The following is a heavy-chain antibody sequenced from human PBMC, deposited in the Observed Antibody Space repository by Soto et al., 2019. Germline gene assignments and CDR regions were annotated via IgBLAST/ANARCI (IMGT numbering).Heavy chain of an antibody. CDR3: AKEDSSSLGIDV. D-gene: IGHD3-22*01. Sequence: EVQLLESGGGLVQPGGSLRLSCAPSGFTFSSYAMSWVRQAPGQGLEWVSSISGSGGNTYYTDSVKGRFAISRDNSRNTLFLQMSSLRAEDTAIYYCAKEDSSSLGIDVWGQGTTVTVSS. CDR2: ISGSGGNT. V-gene: IGHV3-23*01. J-gene: IGHJ6*02. CDR1: GFTFSSYA.